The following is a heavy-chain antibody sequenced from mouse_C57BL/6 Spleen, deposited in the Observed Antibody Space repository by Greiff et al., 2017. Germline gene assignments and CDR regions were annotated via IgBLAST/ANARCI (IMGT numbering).Heavy chain of an antibody. Sequence: VQLQQSGAELVKPGASVKLSCKASGYTFTEYTIHWVKQRSGQGLEWIGWFYPGSGSIKYNEKFKDKATLTADKSSSTVYVELSRLTSEDSAVYFCARHEDGYYYGSSGTYWYFDVWGTGTTVTVSS. D-gene: IGHD1-1*01. CDR2: FYPGSGSI. J-gene: IGHJ1*03. V-gene: IGHV1-62-2*01. CDR1: GYTFTEYT. CDR3: ARHEDGYYYGSSGTYWYFDV.